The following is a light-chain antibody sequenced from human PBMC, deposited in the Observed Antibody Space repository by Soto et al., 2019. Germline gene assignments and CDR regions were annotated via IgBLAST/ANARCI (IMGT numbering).Light chain of an antibody. CDR1: QSLSSN. Sequence: EIVMTQSPATLSVSPGERATLSCRASQSLSSNLAWYQQKPGQAPRLLIFGAPTRATGIPARFSGSGSGTEFTLTISSLQSEDFAVYYCQQYNNWPMYTFGQGTKLEIK. V-gene: IGKV3-15*01. J-gene: IGKJ2*01. CDR3: QQYNNWPMYT. CDR2: GAP.